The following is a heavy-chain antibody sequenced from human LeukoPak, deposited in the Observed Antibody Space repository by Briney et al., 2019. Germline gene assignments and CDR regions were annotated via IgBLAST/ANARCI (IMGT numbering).Heavy chain of an antibody. CDR1: GGSISSYY. CDR2: IYYSGST. V-gene: IGHV4-59*01. CDR3: ARSEDTAMVIGPDYYYFGMDV. Sequence: TPETLSLTCTVSGGSISSYYWSWIRQPPGKGLEWIGYIYYSGSTNYNPYLKRRVTISVDTSKNQCSLKLSSVTAADTAVYYCARSEDTAMVIGPDYYYFGMDVWGQGTTVTVSS. D-gene: IGHD5-18*01. J-gene: IGHJ6*02.